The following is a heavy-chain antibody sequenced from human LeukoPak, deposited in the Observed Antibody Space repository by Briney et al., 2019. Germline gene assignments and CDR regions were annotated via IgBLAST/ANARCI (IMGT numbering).Heavy chain of an antibody. CDR2: ISGSGGST. J-gene: IGHJ5*02. D-gene: IGHD6-25*01. CDR3: AKATPRYSSGFDP. V-gene: IGHV3-23*01. CDR1: GGSISSGGYS. Sequence: SSETLSLTCAVSGGSISSGGYSWSWIRQAPGKGLEWVSAISGSGGSTYYADSVKGRFTISRDNSKNTLYLQMNSLRAEDTAVYYCAKATPRYSSGFDPWGQGTLVTVSS.